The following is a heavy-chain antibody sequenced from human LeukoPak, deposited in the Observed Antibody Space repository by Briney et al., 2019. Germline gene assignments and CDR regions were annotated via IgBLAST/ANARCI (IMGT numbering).Heavy chain of an antibody. J-gene: IGHJ4*02. V-gene: IGHV3-15*01. CDR1: AFSFSNAW. CDR3: TRDLAF. CDR2: IKSKTDGGTT. Sequence: PGGSLRLSCAASAFSFSNAWMSWVRQAPGKGLEWVGRIKSKTDGGTTDYAAPVKGRFTISRDDSKNTLYLHMNSLKIEDTAVYYCTRDLAFWGQGTLVIVSS.